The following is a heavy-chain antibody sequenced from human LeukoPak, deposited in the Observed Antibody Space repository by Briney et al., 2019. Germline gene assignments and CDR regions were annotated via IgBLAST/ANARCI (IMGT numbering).Heavy chain of an antibody. V-gene: IGHV3-21*01. CDR2: ISSTSSYI. J-gene: IGHJ5*02. Sequence: GGSLRLSCTGSGFSFSSYSFNWVRQAPGKGPEWVSSISSTSSYIYYADSVKGRFTISRDNAKNSLFLQMNSLRAEDTAVYYCARGHSSSSNWFDPWGQGTLVTVSS. CDR3: ARGHSSSSNWFDP. D-gene: IGHD6-6*01. CDR1: GFSFSSYS.